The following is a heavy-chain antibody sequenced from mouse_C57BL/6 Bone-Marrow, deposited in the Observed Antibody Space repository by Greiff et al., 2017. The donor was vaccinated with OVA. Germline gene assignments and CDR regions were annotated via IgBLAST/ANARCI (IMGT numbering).Heavy chain of an antibody. CDR2: IYPGSGST. J-gene: IGHJ3*01. V-gene: IGHV1-55*01. CDR3: AITTVVATPAY. Sequence: LQESGAELVKPGASVKMSCKASGYTFTSYWITWVKQRPGQGLEWIGDIYPGSGSTNYNEKFKSKATLTVDTSSSTAYMQLSSLTSEDSAVYYCAITTVVATPAYWGQGTLVTVSA. CDR1: GYTFTSYW. D-gene: IGHD1-1*01.